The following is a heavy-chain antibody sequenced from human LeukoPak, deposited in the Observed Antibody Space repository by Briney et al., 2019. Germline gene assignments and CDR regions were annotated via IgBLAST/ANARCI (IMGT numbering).Heavy chain of an antibody. V-gene: IGHV3-23*01. CDR2: VNADGGNT. Sequence: GSLRLSCAASGFTFYNYRMSWVRQAPGKGLEWVSTVNADGGNTYYADSVKGRFTISRDNSKSTLILQMNSLRVEDTALYYCTKRVRYGGTWDHFADWGQGTLVTVSS. D-gene: IGHD6-13*01. J-gene: IGHJ4*02. CDR3: TKRVRYGGTWDHFAD. CDR1: GFTFYNYR.